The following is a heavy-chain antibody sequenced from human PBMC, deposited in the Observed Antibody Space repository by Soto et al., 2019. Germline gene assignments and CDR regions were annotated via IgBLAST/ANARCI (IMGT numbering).Heavy chain of an antibody. CDR1: GGSVSSTSYY. Sequence: TSETLSLTCTVSGGSVSSTSYYWDWIRQPPGKGLEWIGSIYYSGSTYYNPSLKSRVTISVDTSKNQISLKLSSVTAADTAVYYCARHGWGYFDYWGQGTLVTVSS. V-gene: IGHV4-39*01. CDR3: ARHGWGYFDY. CDR2: IYYSGST. D-gene: IGHD6-19*01. J-gene: IGHJ4*02.